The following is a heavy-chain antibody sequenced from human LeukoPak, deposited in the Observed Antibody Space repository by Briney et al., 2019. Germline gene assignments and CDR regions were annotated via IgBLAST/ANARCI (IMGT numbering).Heavy chain of an antibody. D-gene: IGHD1-26*01. Sequence: ASVKVSCKASGYTFTGYYMHWVRQAPGQGLEWMGWINPSSGGTNYAQKFQGRVTMTRDTSISTAYMELSRLRSDDTAVYYCAREKVGATLDYWGQGTLVTVSS. CDR2: INPSSGGT. J-gene: IGHJ4*02. CDR3: AREKVGATLDY. V-gene: IGHV1-2*02. CDR1: GYTFTGYY.